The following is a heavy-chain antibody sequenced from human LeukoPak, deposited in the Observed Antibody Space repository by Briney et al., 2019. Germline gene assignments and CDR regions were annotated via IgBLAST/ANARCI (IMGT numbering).Heavy chain of an antibody. Sequence: GGSLRLSCAASGFTFNDYAMHWVRQAPGKGLEWVSLISWDSGNTYYADSVKGRFTISRDNSKNSLSLQMNSLRAEDTALYYCARAGRELGYYHDYWGQGTLVTVSS. V-gene: IGHV3-43D*03. D-gene: IGHD1-26*01. J-gene: IGHJ4*02. CDR3: ARAGRELGYYHDY. CDR1: GFTFNDYA. CDR2: ISWDSGNT.